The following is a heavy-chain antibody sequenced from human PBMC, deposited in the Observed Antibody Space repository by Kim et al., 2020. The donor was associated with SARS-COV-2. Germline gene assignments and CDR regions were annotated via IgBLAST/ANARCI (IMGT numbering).Heavy chain of an antibody. CDR3: ARQLRDYYMDV. D-gene: IGHD2-2*01. Sequence: YHRKFLGRVTLTRDTSTSTVYMELRGLRSEDTAVYYCARQLRDYYMDVWGKGTTVTVSS. J-gene: IGHJ6*03. V-gene: IGHV1-46*01.